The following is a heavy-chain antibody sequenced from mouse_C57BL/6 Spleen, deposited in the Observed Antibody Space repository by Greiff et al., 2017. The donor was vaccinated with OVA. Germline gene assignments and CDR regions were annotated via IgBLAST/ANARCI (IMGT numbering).Heavy chain of an antibody. CDR1: GFTFSSYA. CDR3: TRGRDYDYEDYAMDY. V-gene: IGHV5-9-1*02. D-gene: IGHD2-4*01. J-gene: IGHJ4*01. Sequence: DVKLVESGEGLVKPGGSLKLSCAASGFTFSSYAMSWVRQTPEKRLEWVAYINSGGDYIYYADTVKGRFTISRDNARNTLYLQMSSLKSEDTAMYYCTRGRDYDYEDYAMDYWGQGTSVTVSS. CDR2: INSGGDYI.